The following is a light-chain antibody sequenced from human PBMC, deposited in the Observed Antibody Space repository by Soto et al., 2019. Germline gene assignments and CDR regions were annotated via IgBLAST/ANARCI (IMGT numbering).Light chain of an antibody. CDR1: QSVLYSSNNKNY. Sequence: DIVMTQSPDSLAVSLGERATINCKSSQSVLYSSNNKNYLAWHQQKPGQPPKLLIYWASTRESGVPDRFSGSGSGTDFTLTISSLQAEDVAVYYCQQYYSTLTWTFGQGTKV. CDR2: WAS. V-gene: IGKV4-1*01. CDR3: QQYYSTLTWT. J-gene: IGKJ1*01.